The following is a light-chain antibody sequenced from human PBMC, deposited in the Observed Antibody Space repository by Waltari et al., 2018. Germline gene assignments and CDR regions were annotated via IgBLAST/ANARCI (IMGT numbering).Light chain of an antibody. V-gene: IGLV2-23*02. J-gene: IGLJ1*01. CDR3: CSYAGNSIYV. CDR2: EVS. Sequence: QSALTQPASVSGSPGPSITISCTVTSSDIGSYDLVSWYQHHPGKAPTLMIFEVSPRPSGVFNRFSGSKSGNTASLTISGLQDEDAADYHCCSYAGNSIYVFGTGTKVTVL. CDR1: SSDIGSYDL.